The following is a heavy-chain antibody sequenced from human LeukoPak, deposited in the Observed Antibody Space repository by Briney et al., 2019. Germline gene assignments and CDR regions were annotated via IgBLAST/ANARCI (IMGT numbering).Heavy chain of an antibody. CDR3: VKSDSRYQPWTLDI. Sequence: AETLCLTCTVSGFPFRTYYWSWIRQPPGKGLEWVGYIFYNEGTSYNPSLKSRVTISVDTSNNQLSLKVNSVTAADTAMYYCVKSDSRYQPWTLDIWGRGTMVTVSS. CDR1: GFPFRTYY. D-gene: IGHD2-2*01. J-gene: IGHJ3*02. V-gene: IGHV4-59*01. CDR2: IFYNEGT.